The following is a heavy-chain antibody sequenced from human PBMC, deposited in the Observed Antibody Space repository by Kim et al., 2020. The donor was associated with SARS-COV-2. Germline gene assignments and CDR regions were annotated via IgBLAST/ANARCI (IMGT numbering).Heavy chain of an antibody. D-gene: IGHD3-10*01. J-gene: IGHJ4*02. V-gene: IGHV4-31*02. Sequence: KSRVTISVDTSKNQFSLKLSSLTAADTAVYYCARDKNGSGSYYNGGFDYWGQGTLVTVSS. CDR3: ARDKNGSGSYYNGGFDY.